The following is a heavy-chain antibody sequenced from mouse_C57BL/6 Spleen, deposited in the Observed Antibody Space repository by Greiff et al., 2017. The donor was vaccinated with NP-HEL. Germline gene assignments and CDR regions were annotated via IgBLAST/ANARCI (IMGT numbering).Heavy chain of an antibody. D-gene: IGHD2-5*01. V-gene: IGHV5-4*01. CDR1: GFTFSSYA. Sequence: EVQLVESGGGLVKPGGSLKLSCAASGFTFSSYAMSWVRQTPEKRLEWVATISDGGSYTYYPDNVKGRFTISRDNAKNNLYLQMSHLKSEDTAMYYCARDLDYSNYVGYFDVWGTGTTVTVSS. CDR2: ISDGGSYT. J-gene: IGHJ1*03. CDR3: ARDLDYSNYVGYFDV.